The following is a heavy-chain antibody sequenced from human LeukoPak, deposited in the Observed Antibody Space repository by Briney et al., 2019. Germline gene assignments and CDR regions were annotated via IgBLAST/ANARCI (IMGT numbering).Heavy chain of an antibody. J-gene: IGHJ4*02. Sequence: GASVKVSCKASGYTFTDYYIHWVRQAPGQGLEWMGWINPNSGGTDYVQRFQGRVTTTRDTSITTAYMEVSRLRSDDTALYYCARDLLHESFDYWGQGTLVTVSS. V-gene: IGHV1-2*02. CDR1: GYTFTDYY. CDR3: ARDLLHESFDY. CDR2: INPNSGGT.